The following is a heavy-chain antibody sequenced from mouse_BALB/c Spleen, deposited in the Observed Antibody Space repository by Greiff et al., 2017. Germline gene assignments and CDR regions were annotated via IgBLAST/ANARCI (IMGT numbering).Heavy chain of an antibody. V-gene: IGHV3-8*02. CDR2: ISYSGST. D-gene: IGHD1-2*01. CDR3: AREDYYGRRGFAY. CDR1: GDSITSGY. Sequence: EVKLVESGPSLVKPSQTLSLTCSVTGDSITSGYWNWIRKFPGNKLEYMGYISYSGSTYYTPSLKSRISITRDTSKNQYYLQLNSVTTEDTATYYCAREDYYGRRGFAYWGQGTLVTVSA. J-gene: IGHJ3*01.